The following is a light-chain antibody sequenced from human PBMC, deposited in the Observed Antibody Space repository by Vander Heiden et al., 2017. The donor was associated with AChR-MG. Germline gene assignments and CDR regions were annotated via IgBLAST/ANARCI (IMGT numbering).Light chain of an antibody. CDR1: QGISTY. V-gene: IGKV1-9*01. Sequence: IQLTQSPSSLSASVGDRVTITCRASQGISTYLAWYQRQPGKAPKLLIYGASTLQSGVASRFSGSGSGTDFTLTISSLQPEDFATYHCQQLNSYPHTFGGGTKVEIK. J-gene: IGKJ4*01. CDR2: GAS. CDR3: QQLNSYPHT.